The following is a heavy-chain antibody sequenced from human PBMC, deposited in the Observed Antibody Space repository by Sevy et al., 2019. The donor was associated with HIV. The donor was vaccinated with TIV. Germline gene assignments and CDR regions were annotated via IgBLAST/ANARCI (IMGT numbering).Heavy chain of an antibody. J-gene: IGHJ4*02. CDR2: ISGSGGST. D-gene: IGHD3-22*01. CDR1: GFTFSSYA. V-gene: IGHV3-23*01. CDR3: AKVGLYYYDSSGYYS. Sequence: GGSLRLSCAASGFTFSSYAMSWVRQAPGKGLEWVSAISGSGGSTYYADSVKGRFTISRDNAKNKLYLQMNSLRSEDTAVYYCAKVGLYYYDSSGYYSWGQGTLVTVSS.